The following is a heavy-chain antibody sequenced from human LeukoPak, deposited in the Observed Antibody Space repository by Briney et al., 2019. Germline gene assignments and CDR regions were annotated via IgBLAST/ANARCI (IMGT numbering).Heavy chain of an antibody. V-gene: IGHV4-39*01. Sequence: PSETLSLTCTVSGGSISSSSYYWGWIRQPPGKGLEWIGSIYYSGSTYYNPSLKSRVTISVDTSKNQFSLELSSVTAADTAVYYCARIDYGWFDPWGQGTLVTVSS. CDR1: GGSISSSSYY. J-gene: IGHJ5*02. CDR2: IYYSGST. D-gene: IGHD4-17*01. CDR3: ARIDYGWFDP.